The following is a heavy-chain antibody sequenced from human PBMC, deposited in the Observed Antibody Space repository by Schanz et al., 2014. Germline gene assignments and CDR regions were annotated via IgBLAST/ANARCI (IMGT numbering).Heavy chain of an antibody. J-gene: IGHJ4*02. D-gene: IGHD4-17*01. CDR2: ISIRSAFV. V-gene: IGHV3-21*02. CDR1: GFSFTTYS. Sequence: EVQLVESGGGLVKPGGSLRLSCVGSGFSFTTYSMNWVRQAPGKGLEWVSSISIRSAFVYYADSVKGRFTISRDNAKNTLYLQMNSLRAEDTAVYYCVRDTDYHFDYWGQGTLVTVSS. CDR3: VRDTDYHFDY.